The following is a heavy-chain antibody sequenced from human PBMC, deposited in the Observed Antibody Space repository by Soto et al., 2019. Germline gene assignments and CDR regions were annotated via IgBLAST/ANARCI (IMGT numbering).Heavy chain of an antibody. J-gene: IGHJ6*02. CDR1: GASLSSSSYY. Sequence: SETLSLTCIVSGASLSSSSYYWAWIRQPPGKGLEWIGYIYYSGSTNYNPSLKSRVTIPVDTSKNQFSLKLSSVTAADTAVYYCASLRSGYAYYYYGMDFWRQGTTVTVSS. D-gene: IGHD3-3*01. CDR3: ASLRSGYAYYYYGMDF. CDR2: IYYSGST. V-gene: IGHV4-61*05.